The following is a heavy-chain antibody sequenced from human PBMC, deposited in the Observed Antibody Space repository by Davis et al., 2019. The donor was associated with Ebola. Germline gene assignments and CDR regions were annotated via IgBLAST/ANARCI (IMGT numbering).Heavy chain of an antibody. Sequence: PSETLSLTCAVYGGSISSHYWSWIRQPPGKGLEWIGYIYYSGSTNYNPSLKSRVTISVDTSKNQFSLKLSSVTAADTAVYYCARGVFDSSGYPQNWFDPWGQGTLVTVSS. CDR1: GGSISSHY. V-gene: IGHV4-59*11. J-gene: IGHJ5*02. CDR2: IYYSGST. CDR3: ARGVFDSSGYPQNWFDP. D-gene: IGHD3-22*01.